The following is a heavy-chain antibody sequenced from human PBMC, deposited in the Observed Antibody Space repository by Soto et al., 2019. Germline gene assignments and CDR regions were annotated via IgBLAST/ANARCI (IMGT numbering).Heavy chain of an antibody. CDR3: ASSIVGATRFDY. CDR2: IYYSGST. Sequence: EDLSLTSTISGGCISSYYCCMIRQPPGKGLEWIGYIYYSGSTNYNPSLKSRVTISVDTSKNQFSLKLSSVTAADTAVYYCASSIVGATRFDYWGQGTLVTVSS. J-gene: IGHJ4*02. V-gene: IGHV4-59*01. CDR1: GGCISSYY. D-gene: IGHD1-26*01.